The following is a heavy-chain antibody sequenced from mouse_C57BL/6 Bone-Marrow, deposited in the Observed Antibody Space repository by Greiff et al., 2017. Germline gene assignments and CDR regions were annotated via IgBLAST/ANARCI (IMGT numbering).Heavy chain of an antibody. D-gene: IGHD2-1*01. CDR3: AREDYGNYDYYAMDY. CDR1: GFTFSDYG. Sequence: EVKLMESGGGLVKPGGSLKLSCAASGFTFSDYGMHWVRQAPEKGLEWVAYISSGSSTIYYADTVKGRFTISRDNAKNTLFLQMTSLRSEDTAMYYCAREDYGNYDYYAMDYWGQGTSVTVSS. J-gene: IGHJ4*01. CDR2: ISSGSSTI. V-gene: IGHV5-17*01.